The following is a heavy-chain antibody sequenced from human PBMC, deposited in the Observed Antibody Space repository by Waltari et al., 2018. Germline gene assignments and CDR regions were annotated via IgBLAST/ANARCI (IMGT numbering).Heavy chain of an antibody. J-gene: IGHJ2*01. CDR1: GFTFRSYW. CDR2: IKQDGSEK. Sequence: EVQLVESGGGLVQPGGSLRLSCAASGFTFRSYWMSWVRQAPGKGLEWVANIKQDGSEKYYVDSVKGRFTISRDNAKNSLYLQMNSLRAEDTAVYYCARDQWYFDLWGRGTLVTVSS. V-gene: IGHV3-7*01. CDR3: ARDQWYFDL.